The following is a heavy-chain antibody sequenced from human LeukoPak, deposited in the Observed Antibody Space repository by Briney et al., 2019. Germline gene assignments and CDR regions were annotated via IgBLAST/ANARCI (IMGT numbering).Heavy chain of an antibody. CDR1: GFTFSSYG. D-gene: IGHD6-13*01. V-gene: IGHV3-30*18. Sequence: GGSLRLSCAASGFTFSSYGIHWVRQAPGKGPEWVAVISYDGSNKYYADSVKGRFTISRDNSKNTLYLQMNSLRAEDTAVYYCAKDEEQQLVLHYYYYMDVWGKGTTVTVSS. CDR2: ISYDGSNK. CDR3: AKDEEQQLVLHYYYYMDV. J-gene: IGHJ6*03.